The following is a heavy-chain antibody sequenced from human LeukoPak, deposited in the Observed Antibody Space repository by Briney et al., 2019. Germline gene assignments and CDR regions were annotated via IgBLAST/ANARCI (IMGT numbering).Heavy chain of an antibody. CDR3: ARDRGAVGRQYFDY. Sequence: PGGSLRLSCAASGFTFSSYGMHWVRQAPGKGLEWVAVIWYDGSNKYYADSVKGRFTISRDNSKNTLYLQMNSLRAEDTAVYYCARDRGAVGRQYFDYWGQGTLVTVSS. J-gene: IGHJ4*02. CDR2: IWYDGSNK. V-gene: IGHV3-33*01. D-gene: IGHD3-10*01. CDR1: GFTFSSYG.